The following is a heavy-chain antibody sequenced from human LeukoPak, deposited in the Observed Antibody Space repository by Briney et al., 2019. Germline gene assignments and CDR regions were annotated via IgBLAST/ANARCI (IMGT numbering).Heavy chain of an antibody. V-gene: IGHV4-61*02. CDR2: FYTSGST. CDR1: GGSISSGSYY. CDR3: SRGSAGPGYNYYMDV. D-gene: IGHD5-24*01. J-gene: IGHJ6*03. Sequence: SETLSLTCTVSGGSISSGSYYWNWSRQPAGKGLEWIGRFYTSGSTIYNPSLKSRVTISVDTSKNQFSLKLSSVTAADTAVYYCSRGSAGPGYNYYMDVWGKGTTVTVSS.